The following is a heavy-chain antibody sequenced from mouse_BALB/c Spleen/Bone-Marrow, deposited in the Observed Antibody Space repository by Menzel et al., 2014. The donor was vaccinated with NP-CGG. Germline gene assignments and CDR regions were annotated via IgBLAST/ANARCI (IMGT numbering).Heavy chain of an antibody. V-gene: IGHV5-17*02. D-gene: IGHD1-1*01. Sequence: EVKLVESGGGLVQPGGSRKLSRAASGFTFSSFGMHWVRQAPEKGLEWVAYISSGSSTIYYGDTVMGRFTISRDNPKNTLFLQMTSLRSEDTATYYCVRSGSSSGYFDYWGQGTTLTVSS. J-gene: IGHJ2*01. CDR3: VRSGSSSGYFDY. CDR1: GFTFSSFG. CDR2: ISSGSSTI.